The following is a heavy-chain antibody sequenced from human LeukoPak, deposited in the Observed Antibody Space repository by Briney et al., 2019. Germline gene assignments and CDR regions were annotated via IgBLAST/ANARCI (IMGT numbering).Heavy chain of an antibody. CDR1: GFTFDDYG. CDR3: ARDPTSSWETAFDI. V-gene: IGHV3-21*01. D-gene: IGHD1-26*01. J-gene: IGHJ3*02. Sequence: GGSLRLSCAASGFTFDDYGMSWVRQAPGKGLEWVSSISSGTSYIYYADSVKGRFTISRDNAKNSLYLQMNSLRAEDTAVYYCARDPTSSWETAFDIWGQGTMVTVSS. CDR2: ISSGTSYI.